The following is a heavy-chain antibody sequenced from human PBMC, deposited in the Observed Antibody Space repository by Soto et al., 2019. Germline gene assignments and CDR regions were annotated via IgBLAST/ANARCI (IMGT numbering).Heavy chain of an antibody. CDR2: IYYSGST. D-gene: IGHD3-10*01. V-gene: IGHV4-31*03. CDR3: ARDLGFGELLGYYYYGMDV. CDR1: GGSISSGGYY. Sequence: TLSLTCTVSGGSISSGGYYWSWIRQHPGKGLEWIGYIYYSGSTYYNPSLKSRVTISVDTSKNQFSLKLSSVTAADTAVYYCARDLGFGELLGYYYYGMDVWGQGTTVTVSS. J-gene: IGHJ6*02.